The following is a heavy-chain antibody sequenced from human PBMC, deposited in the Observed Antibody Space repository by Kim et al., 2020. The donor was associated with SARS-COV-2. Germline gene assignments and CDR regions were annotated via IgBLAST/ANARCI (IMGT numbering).Heavy chain of an antibody. Sequence: GGSLRPSCAASGFNFDDFSMHWVRQAPGKGLEWVSLISWDGGSTYYADSVRGRFTISRDNSKNSLYLHMNSLRSEDTALYYCTRSGWLYDYGMDVWGQGTTVIVSS. CDR1: GFNFDDFS. D-gene: IGHD6-19*01. CDR2: ISWDGGST. CDR3: TRSGWLYDYGMDV. V-gene: IGHV3-43*01. J-gene: IGHJ6*02.